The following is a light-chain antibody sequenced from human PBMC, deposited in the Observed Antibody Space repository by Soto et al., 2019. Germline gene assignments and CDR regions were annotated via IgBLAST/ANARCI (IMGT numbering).Light chain of an antibody. CDR3: QSYDSSTVV. V-gene: IGLV2-14*01. Sequence: QSALTQPASVSGSPGQSITISCTGTSTDIGGVNYVSWYHQHPGKAPRLIISEVSNRPSGVSNRFSGFKSGNTASLTITRLQAEDEADYYCQSYDSSTVVFGGGTKLTVL. CDR1: STDIGGVNY. CDR2: EVS. J-gene: IGLJ2*01.